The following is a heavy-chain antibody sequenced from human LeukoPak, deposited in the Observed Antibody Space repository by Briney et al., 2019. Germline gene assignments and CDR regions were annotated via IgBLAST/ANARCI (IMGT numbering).Heavy chain of an antibody. J-gene: IGHJ4*02. CDR1: GYRFIDYW. V-gene: IGHV5-51*01. CDR3: ARRTYYYGSGSYPFDY. Sequence: GESLKISCQVIGYRFIDYWIGWVRQVPGKGLEWVAIVYSGDSDSRYSPSFQGQVAISADKSISTAYLQWSRLKASDTGIYYCARRTYYYGSGSYPFDYWGQGTRVTVSA. CDR2: VYSGDSDS. D-gene: IGHD3-10*01.